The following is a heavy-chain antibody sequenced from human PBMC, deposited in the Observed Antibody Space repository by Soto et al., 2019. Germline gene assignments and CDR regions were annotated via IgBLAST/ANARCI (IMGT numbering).Heavy chain of an antibody. V-gene: IGHV4-59*08. D-gene: IGHD3-10*01. Sequence: QVQLQESGPGLVKPWETLSLTCTVSGGSITDYYCSWFRQPPGKGLEWIGYIQYSGYSASNLSLKMRVTMSMDTSKTQFSLMLESVTAADTAVYYCARHGFGSLHGLVDVWGQGTTVIVSS. CDR3: ARHGFGSLHGLVDV. CDR2: IQYSGYS. J-gene: IGHJ6*02. CDR1: GGSITDYY.